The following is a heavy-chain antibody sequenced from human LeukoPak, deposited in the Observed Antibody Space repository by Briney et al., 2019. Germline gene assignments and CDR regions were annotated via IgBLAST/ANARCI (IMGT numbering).Heavy chain of an antibody. J-gene: IGHJ3*02. D-gene: IGHD3-22*01. CDR1: GFTFSSYG. V-gene: IGHV3-33*01. Sequence: PGGSLRLSCAASGFTFSSYGMHWVRQAPGKGLEWVAVIWYDGSNKYYADSVKGRFTISRDNSKNTLYLQMNSLRAEDTAVYYCAREDSSGTGDDAFDIWGQETMVTVSS. CDR2: IWYDGSNK. CDR3: AREDSSGTGDDAFDI.